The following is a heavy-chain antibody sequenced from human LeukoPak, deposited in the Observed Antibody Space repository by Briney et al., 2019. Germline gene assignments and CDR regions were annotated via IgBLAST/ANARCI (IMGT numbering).Heavy chain of an antibody. J-gene: IGHJ5*02. CDR3: ARTNIGPAGSWFDP. D-gene: IGHD6-13*01. CDR2: IHYSGST. Sequence: SETLSLTCAVSGGSISSYYWSWIRQPPGRGLEWIGSIHYSGSTNYNPSLKSRVTISVDTSKKQLSLQLSSVTAADTAVYYCARTNIGPAGSWFDPWGQGTLVTVSS. CDR1: GGSISSYY. V-gene: IGHV4-59*08.